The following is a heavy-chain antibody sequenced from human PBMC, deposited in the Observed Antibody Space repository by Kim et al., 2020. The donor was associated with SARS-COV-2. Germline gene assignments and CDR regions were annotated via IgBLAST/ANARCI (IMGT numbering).Heavy chain of an antibody. D-gene: IGHD3-16*01. CDR1: GGSISPYY. J-gene: IGHJ4*01. CDR2: IYYNGDT. Sequence: SETLSLTCTVSGGSISPYYWSWIRQPPGKGLEWIGEIYYNGDTKYNPSLKSRATISLDKSKNQSSLNPHSVTAADTALYYCARQGKGGVHYDALFDYWG. CDR3: ARQGKGGVHYDALFDY. V-gene: IGHV4-59*12.